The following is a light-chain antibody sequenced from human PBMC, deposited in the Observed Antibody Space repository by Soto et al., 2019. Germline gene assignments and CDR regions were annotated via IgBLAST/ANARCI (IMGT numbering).Light chain of an antibody. V-gene: IGKV1-27*01. J-gene: IGKJ3*01. CDR2: AAS. Sequence: DIQMTQSPSSLSASVGDRDTISCRASQGISSYLAWYQQKPGKAPRLLIYAASSLQSGVSFRFTGSGSGTDFTLTISSLQPEDVATYYCQNYNWPPFTFGPGTKVDIK. CDR1: QGISSY. CDR3: QNYNWPPFT.